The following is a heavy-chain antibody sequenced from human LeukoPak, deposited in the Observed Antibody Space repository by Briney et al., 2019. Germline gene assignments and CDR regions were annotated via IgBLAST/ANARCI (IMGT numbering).Heavy chain of an antibody. D-gene: IGHD3-16*01. V-gene: IGHV4-39*01. J-gene: IGHJ4*02. CDR3: ARSLYAVGFDY. Sequence: SETLSLTCTVSGGSISSSSYYWGWIRQPPGKGLKWIGSIYYSGSTYYNPSLKSRVTISVDTSKNQFSLKLSSVTAADTAVYYCARSLYAVGFDYWGQGTLVTVSS. CDR1: GGSISSSSYY. CDR2: IYYSGST.